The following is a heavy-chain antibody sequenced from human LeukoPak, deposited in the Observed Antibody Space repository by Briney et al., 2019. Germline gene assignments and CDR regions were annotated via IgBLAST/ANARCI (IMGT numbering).Heavy chain of an antibody. V-gene: IGHV3-7*04. CDR2: DGSEK. J-gene: IGHJ4*02. Sequence: DGSEKYYVDSVKGRFTISRDNATNSLYLQMNSLRAEDTAVYYCARETSDCSSTSCFYYFDYWGQGTLVTVSS. CDR3: ARETSDCSSTSCFYYFDY. D-gene: IGHD2-2*01.